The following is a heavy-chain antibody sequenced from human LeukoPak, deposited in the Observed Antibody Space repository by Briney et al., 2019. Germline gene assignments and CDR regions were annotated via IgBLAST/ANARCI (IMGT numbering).Heavy chain of an antibody. J-gene: IGHJ4*02. CDR3: ARDSGPRGYRHRGRFDY. CDR2: IYYSGST. V-gene: IGHV4-31*03. Sequence: SETLSLTCTVSGGSISSGGYYWSWIRQHPGKGLEWIGYIYYSGSTYYNPSLKSRVTISVDTSKNQFSLKLSSVTAADTAVYYCARDSGPRGYRHRGRFDYWGQGTLVTVSS. D-gene: IGHD3-16*02. CDR1: GGSISSGGYY.